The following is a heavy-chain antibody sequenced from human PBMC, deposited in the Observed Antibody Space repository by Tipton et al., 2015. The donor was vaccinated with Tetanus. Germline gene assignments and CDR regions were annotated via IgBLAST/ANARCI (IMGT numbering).Heavy chain of an antibody. Sequence: SLRLSCAASGFTFISYSMHWIRQGPGKGLEWVAVFWSHGSTSSYADSVKGRFTISRDNSESTLYLHTNSLRAEDTAVYYCARENSVAATRSFDFWGQGALVTVSS. CDR1: GFTFISYS. V-gene: IGHV3-33*01. CDR3: ARENSVAATRSFDF. CDR2: FWSHGSTS. D-gene: IGHD6-19*01. J-gene: IGHJ4*02.